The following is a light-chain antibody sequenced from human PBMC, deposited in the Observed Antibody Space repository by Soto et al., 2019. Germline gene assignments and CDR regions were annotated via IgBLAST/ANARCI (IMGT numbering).Light chain of an antibody. Sequence: IGVSQYPXCLAVSLGGRANLKCKSSQSVFYRSNNKNYLAWYQLKPGQPPKLLIYWASTRQSGVTDRFSGGESGTNFTLTIYNMQAEDAALYYCQQYFTTHITFGGGNKVDLK. CDR3: QQYFTTHIT. V-gene: IGKV4-1*01. J-gene: IGKJ4*01. CDR1: QSVFYRSNNKNY. CDR2: WAS.